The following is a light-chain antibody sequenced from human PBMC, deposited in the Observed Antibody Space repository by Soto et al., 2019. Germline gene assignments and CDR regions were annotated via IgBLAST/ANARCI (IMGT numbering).Light chain of an antibody. Sequence: QSVLTQPPSVSGAPGQRVTISCTGSYSNIGAGYEVHWYQQIPGTAPKLLISGHNNRPSGVPDRFSASTSGTSASLAITGLQAEDEGDYYCQSYDSTLSARYVFGTRTKVTVL. J-gene: IGLJ1*01. CDR3: QSYDSTLSARYV. V-gene: IGLV1-40*01. CDR1: YSNIGAGYE. CDR2: GHN.